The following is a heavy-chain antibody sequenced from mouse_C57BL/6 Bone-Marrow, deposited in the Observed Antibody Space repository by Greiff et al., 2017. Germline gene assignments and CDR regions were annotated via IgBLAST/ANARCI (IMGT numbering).Heavy chain of an antibody. D-gene: IGHD2-4*01. Sequence: VQLQQSGAELVKPGASVKLSCTASGFNIKDYYMHWVKQRTEQGLEWIGRIDPEDGETKYAPKFPGKATITADTSSTTAYLQLSSLTSEDTAVYYCARGYYDSWFAYWGQGTLVTVSA. CDR1: GFNIKDYY. CDR2: IDPEDGET. V-gene: IGHV14-2*01. J-gene: IGHJ3*01. CDR3: ARGYYDSWFAY.